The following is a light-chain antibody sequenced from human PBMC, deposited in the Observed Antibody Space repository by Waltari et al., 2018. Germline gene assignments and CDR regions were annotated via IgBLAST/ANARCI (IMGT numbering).Light chain of an antibody. CDR2: GNS. J-gene: IGLJ2*01. CDR1: SPNIGADYD. Sequence: QSVLTQPPSVSGALGQRVTISCTGRSPNIGADYDVHWYQQVPGTAPKLLISGNSIRPSGVPDRFSASKSGTAASLAITGLQAEDEADYYCQSYDNSLGGSKVFGGGTRLSVL. V-gene: IGLV1-40*01. CDR3: QSYDNSLGGSKV.